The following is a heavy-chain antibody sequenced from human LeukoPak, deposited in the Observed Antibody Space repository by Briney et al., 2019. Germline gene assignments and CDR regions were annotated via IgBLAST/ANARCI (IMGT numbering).Heavy chain of an antibody. J-gene: IGHJ4*02. CDR3: ARVLSRGSFDY. CDR2: ISSSGSYT. Sequence: GGSLRLSCAASGFTFSDYYMSWIRQAPGKGLEWVSYISSSGSYTNYADSVKGRFTISRDNAKNSLYLQMNSLRAEDTAVYYCARVLSRGSFDYWGQGTLVTVSS. V-gene: IGHV3-11*06. CDR1: GFTFSDYY. D-gene: IGHD2-8*01.